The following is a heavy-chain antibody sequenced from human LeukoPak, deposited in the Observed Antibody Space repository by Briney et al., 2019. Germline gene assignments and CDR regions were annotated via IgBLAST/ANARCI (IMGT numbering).Heavy chain of an antibody. CDR2: INTDGSST. CDR3: ARDGGYTYGYFDY. Sequence: GGSLRLSCTASGFTFSSYAMSWVRQAPGKGLVWVSRINTDGSSTAYADSVRGRFTISRDNAKSTLYLQMNSLRAEDTAVYYCARDGGYTYGYFDYWGQGTLVTVSS. V-gene: IGHV3-74*03. D-gene: IGHD5-18*01. CDR1: GFTFSSYA. J-gene: IGHJ4*02.